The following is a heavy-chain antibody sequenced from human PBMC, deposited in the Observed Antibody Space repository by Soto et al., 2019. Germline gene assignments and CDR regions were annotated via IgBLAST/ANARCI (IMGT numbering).Heavy chain of an antibody. CDR3: ARAQTEYDILTGYYPYGMDV. V-gene: IGHV4-61*01. J-gene: IGHJ6*02. CDR2: IYYSGST. Sequence: SETLSLTCTVSGGSVSSGSYYWSWIRQPPGKGLEWIGYIYYSGSTNYNPSLKSRVTISVDTSKNQFSLKLSSVTAADTAVYYCARAQTEYDILTGYYPYGMDVWGQGTTVT. CDR1: GGSVSSGSYY. D-gene: IGHD3-9*01.